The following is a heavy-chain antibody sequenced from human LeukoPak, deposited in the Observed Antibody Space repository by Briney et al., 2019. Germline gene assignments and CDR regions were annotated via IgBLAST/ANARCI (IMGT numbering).Heavy chain of an antibody. D-gene: IGHD3-10*01. J-gene: IGHJ6*02. CDR1: GFTVSSNY. CDR2: IYSGGST. CDR3: ARGPVSDYYYGMDV. V-gene: IGHV3-53*01. Sequence: GGSLRLSCAASGFTVSSNYMSWVRQAPGKGLEWVSVIYSGGSTYYADSVKGRFTISRDNSKNTLYLQMNSLRAEDTAVYYCARGPVSDYYYGMDVWGQGTTVTVSS.